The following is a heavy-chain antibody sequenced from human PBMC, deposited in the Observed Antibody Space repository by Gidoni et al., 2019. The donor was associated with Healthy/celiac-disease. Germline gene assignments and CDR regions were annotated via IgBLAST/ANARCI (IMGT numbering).Heavy chain of an antibody. V-gene: IGHV3-30-3*01. J-gene: IGHJ4*02. CDR2: ISYDGSNK. CDR1: GFTFSSYA. CDR3: ARDGKGDSSGWYGDY. Sequence: QVQLVESGGGVVQPGRSLRLSCAASGFTFSSYAMHWVRQAPGKGLEWVAVISYDGSNKYYADSVKGRFTISRDNSKNTLYLQMNSLRAEDTAVYYCARDGKGDSSGWYGDYWGQGTLVTVSS. D-gene: IGHD6-19*01.